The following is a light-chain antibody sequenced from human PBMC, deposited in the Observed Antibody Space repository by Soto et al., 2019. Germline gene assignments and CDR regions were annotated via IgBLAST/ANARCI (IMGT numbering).Light chain of an antibody. CDR3: QQRSNWPPIT. Sequence: IVLTQSPATLSLPPWERSTLSFRASQSVISYLAWYQQKSGQGPRLLIYDASNRATGIPVRFSGSGSGTDFTLTISSLEPEDFAVYCCQQRSNWPPITFGQGTRLEIK. CDR1: QSVISY. CDR2: DAS. V-gene: IGKV3-11*01. J-gene: IGKJ5*01.